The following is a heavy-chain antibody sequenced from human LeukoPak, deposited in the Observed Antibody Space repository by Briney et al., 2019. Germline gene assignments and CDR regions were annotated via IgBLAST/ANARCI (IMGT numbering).Heavy chain of an antibody. V-gene: IGHV4-34*01. D-gene: IGHD5-12*01. CDR3: AREASGYDFGYYYYYMDV. Sequence: PSETLSLTCAVYGGSFSGYYWSWIRQPPGKGLEWIGEINHSGSTNYNPSLKSRVTISVDTSKNQFSLKLSSVTAADTAVYYCAREASGYDFGYYYYYMDVWGKGTTVTISS. CDR2: INHSGST. J-gene: IGHJ6*03. CDR1: GGSFSGYY.